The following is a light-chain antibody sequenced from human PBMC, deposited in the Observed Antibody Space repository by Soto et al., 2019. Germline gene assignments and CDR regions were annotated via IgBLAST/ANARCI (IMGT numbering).Light chain of an antibody. V-gene: IGKV3-11*01. CDR3: QQSYGTPPT. J-gene: IGKJ1*01. CDR1: QSVSSY. Sequence: EVVLTQSPATLSLSPGERATLSCRASQSVSSYLAWYQQKPGQAPRLLIYDASNRATGIPARFGGSGSGTDFTLTISSLEPEDFATYYCQQSYGTPPTFGQGTKVEVK. CDR2: DAS.